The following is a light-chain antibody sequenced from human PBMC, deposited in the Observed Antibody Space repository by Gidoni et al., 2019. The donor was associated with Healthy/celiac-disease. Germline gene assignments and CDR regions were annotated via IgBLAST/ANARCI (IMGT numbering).Light chain of an antibody. J-gene: IGKJ4*01. CDR2: DAS. V-gene: IGKV3-11*01. Sequence: APLSLSPGERATPSCRASQSVSSCLAWYQQKPGHAPRLLIYDASNRATGIPARFSGSGSGTDFALTISSIEPEDFAVYYCQQRRNWPPTTFGGGTKVEIK. CDR3: QQRRNWPPTT. CDR1: QSVSSC.